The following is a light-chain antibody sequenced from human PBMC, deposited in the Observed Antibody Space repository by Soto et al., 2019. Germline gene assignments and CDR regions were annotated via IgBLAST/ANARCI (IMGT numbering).Light chain of an antibody. V-gene: IGKV3-11*01. CDR1: QSVSNS. J-gene: IGKJ4*01. Sequence: EIVLTQSPATLSLSPGERATLSCWASQSVSNSLAWYQQRPGQTPRLLIYDVSTRANGIPARFGGSGSGTDFTLTISSLETEDFAVYYCQQDTNWPLTFGGGTKVEI. CDR2: DVS. CDR3: QQDTNWPLT.